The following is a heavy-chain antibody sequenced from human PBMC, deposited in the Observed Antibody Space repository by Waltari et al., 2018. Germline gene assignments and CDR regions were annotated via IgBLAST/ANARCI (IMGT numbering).Heavy chain of an antibody. V-gene: IGHV4-30-4*08. J-gene: IGHJ4*02. CDR3: ARRGDAAMEFDY. Sequence: QVQLQESGPGLVKPSQTLSLTCHVSGGAISSGYSYWSWIRQPPGKGLEWIGYISHSGSTYYHASLKSRVTISVDMSKNQFSLKLSSVTAADTAVYYCARRGDAAMEFDYWGQGTLVTVSS. D-gene: IGHD3-16*01. CDR2: ISHSGST. CDR1: GGAISSGYSY.